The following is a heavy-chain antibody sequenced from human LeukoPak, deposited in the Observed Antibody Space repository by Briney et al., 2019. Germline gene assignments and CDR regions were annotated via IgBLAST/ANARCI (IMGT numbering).Heavy chain of an antibody. CDR3: ARDRDRIAVAGTAFDI. CDR2: ISSSSSYI. D-gene: IGHD6-19*01. V-gene: IGHV3-21*01. J-gene: IGHJ3*02. CDR1: GFTFSSYW. Sequence: GGSLRLSCAASGFTFSSYWMSWVRQAPGKGLEWVSSISSSSSYIYYADSVKGRFTISRGNAKNSLYLQMNSLRAEDTAVYYCARDRDRIAVAGTAFDIWGQGTMVTVSS.